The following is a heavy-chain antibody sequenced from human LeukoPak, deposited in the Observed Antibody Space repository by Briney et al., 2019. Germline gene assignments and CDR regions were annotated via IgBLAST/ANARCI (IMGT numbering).Heavy chain of an antibody. Sequence: PSETLSLTCTVSGGSISSGSYYWSWIRQPAGKGLEWIGRIYTSGSTNYNPSLESRVTISVDTSKNQFSLKLSSVTAADTAVYYCARGYYDFWSGYSYYCDYWGQGTLVTVSS. CDR2: IYTSGST. CDR3: ARGYYDFWSGYSYYCDY. V-gene: IGHV4-61*02. D-gene: IGHD3-3*01. CDR1: GGSISSGSYY. J-gene: IGHJ4*02.